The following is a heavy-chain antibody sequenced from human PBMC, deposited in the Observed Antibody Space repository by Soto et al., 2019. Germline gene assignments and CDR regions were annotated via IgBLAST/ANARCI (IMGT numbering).Heavy chain of an antibody. CDR1: GFTFHDYV. CDR2: ITWDGADV. D-gene: IGHD1-1*01. Sequence: EVQLVESGGGLVQPGGSLRLSCAASGFTFHDYVMLWVRQAPGKGLEWVSAITWDGADVNYADSVKGRFTISRDNAKNSLYLQMSSLRPEDTALYYCAKGRTRPPTSPKFLQNWGQGTLVTVSS. CDR3: AKGRTRPPTSPKFLQN. V-gene: IGHV3-9*01. J-gene: IGHJ1*01.